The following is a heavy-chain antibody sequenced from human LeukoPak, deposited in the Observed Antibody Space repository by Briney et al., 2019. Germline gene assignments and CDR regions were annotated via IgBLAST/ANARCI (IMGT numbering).Heavy chain of an antibody. CDR3: AKDKMGDRSYYFYYFDY. D-gene: IGHD3-22*01. Sequence: PSETLSLTCIVSGGSISSSVYYWAWVRQPPGKGLEWIGTVFYNGATQYSPSLRSRVTISIDTSTNQFSLKLTSVTAADTALYYCAKDKMGDRSYYFYYFDYWGQGTLVTVSS. J-gene: IGHJ4*02. CDR2: VFYNGAT. V-gene: IGHV4-39*07. CDR1: GGSISSSVYY.